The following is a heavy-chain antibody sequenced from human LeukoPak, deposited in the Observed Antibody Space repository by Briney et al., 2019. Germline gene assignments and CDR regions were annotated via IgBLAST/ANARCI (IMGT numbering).Heavy chain of an antibody. CDR3: ARAWPERLVDY. CDR1: GGSISSGGYY. CDR2: IYYSGST. Sequence: SETLSLTCTVSGGSISSGGYYWSWIRQHPGKGLEWIGYIYYSGSTYYNPSLKSRVTLSVDTSKNQFSLKLSPVTAADTAVYYCARAWPERLVDYWGQGTLVTVSS. D-gene: IGHD1-1*01. V-gene: IGHV4-31*03. J-gene: IGHJ4*02.